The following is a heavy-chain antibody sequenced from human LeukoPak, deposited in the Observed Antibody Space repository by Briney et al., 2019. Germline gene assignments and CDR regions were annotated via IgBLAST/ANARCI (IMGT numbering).Heavy chain of an antibody. Sequence: GESLQISCEGSGYTFSHYWIGWVRQMPGKGLEWMGIIFPGDSDTTYSPSFQGHVSISVDKSLNTVYLQWSSLKASGTAMYYCARHEGFRYGAQVDYWGQGTLVTVSS. CDR2: IFPGDSDT. D-gene: IGHD4/OR15-4a*01. CDR3: ARHEGFRYGAQVDY. J-gene: IGHJ4*02. V-gene: IGHV5-51*01. CDR1: GYTFSHYW.